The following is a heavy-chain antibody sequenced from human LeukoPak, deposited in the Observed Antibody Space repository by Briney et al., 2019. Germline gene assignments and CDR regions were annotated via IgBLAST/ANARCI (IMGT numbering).Heavy chain of an antibody. J-gene: IGHJ4*02. D-gene: IGHD3-22*01. CDR2: IGTAGDP. CDR3: ARGFYDSSGYYSGNYYFDY. CDR1: GFTFSSYD. Sequence: PGGSLRLSCAASGFTFSSYDMHWVRQATGKGLEWVSAIGTAGDPYYPGSVKGRFTISRENAKNSLYLQMNSLRAGDTAVYYCARGFYDSSGYYSGNYYFDYWVQGTLVTVSS. V-gene: IGHV3-13*05.